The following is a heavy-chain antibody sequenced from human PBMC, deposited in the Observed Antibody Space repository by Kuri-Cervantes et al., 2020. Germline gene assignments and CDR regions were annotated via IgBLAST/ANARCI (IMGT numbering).Heavy chain of an antibody. J-gene: IGHJ4*02. CDR3: ARFSGDYDILTVDY. Sequence: ASVKVSCKASGYTFTSYGISWVRQAPGQGLEWMGWISAYNGNTNYAQKLQGRVTMTTDTSTSTAYMELRSLRSDDTAVYYCARFSGDYDILTVDYWGQGTLVTVSS. CDR1: GYTFTSYG. CDR2: ISAYNGNT. D-gene: IGHD3-9*01. V-gene: IGHV1-18*01.